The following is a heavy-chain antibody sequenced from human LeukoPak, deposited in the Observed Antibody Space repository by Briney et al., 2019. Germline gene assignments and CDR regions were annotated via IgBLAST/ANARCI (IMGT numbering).Heavy chain of an antibody. CDR3: AGRYSFDAFDI. V-gene: IGHV4-34*01. Sequence: SETLSLTCAVYGGSFSGYYLSWIRQPPGKGLEWIGEINHSGSTNYNPSLKSRVTISVDTSKNQFSLKLSSVTAADTAVYYCAGRYSFDAFDIWGQGTMVTVSS. J-gene: IGHJ3*02. CDR1: GGSFSGYY. D-gene: IGHD5-18*01. CDR2: INHSGST.